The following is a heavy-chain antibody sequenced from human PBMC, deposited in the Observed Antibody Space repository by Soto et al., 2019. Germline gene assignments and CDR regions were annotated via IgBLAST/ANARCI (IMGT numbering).Heavy chain of an antibody. CDR1: GGSISSGGYS. J-gene: IGHJ4*02. Sequence: QLQLQESGSGLVKPSQTLSLTCAVSGGSISSGGYSWSWIRQPPGKGLEWIGYIYHSGSTYYNPSLKSRVTISVDRSNNQFSLKLSSVTAAETAVYYCARTYDSSGYYIEYYFDYWGQGTLVTVSS. D-gene: IGHD3-22*01. CDR2: IYHSGST. V-gene: IGHV4-30-2*01. CDR3: ARTYDSSGYYIEYYFDY.